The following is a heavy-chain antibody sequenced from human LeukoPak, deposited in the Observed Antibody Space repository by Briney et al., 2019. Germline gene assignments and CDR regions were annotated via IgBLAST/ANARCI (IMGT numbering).Heavy chain of an antibody. CDR3: ARDAYYDSSGYYYDY. V-gene: IGHV3-48*02. J-gene: IGHJ4*02. CDR2: ISSSSSTI. D-gene: IGHD3-22*01. Sequence: GGSLRLSCAASGXTFSSYSMNWVRQAPGKGREWVSYISSSSSTIYYADSVKGRFTISRDNAKNSLYLQMNSLRDEDTAVYYCARDAYYDSSGYYYDYWGQGTLVTVSS. CDR1: GXTFSSYS.